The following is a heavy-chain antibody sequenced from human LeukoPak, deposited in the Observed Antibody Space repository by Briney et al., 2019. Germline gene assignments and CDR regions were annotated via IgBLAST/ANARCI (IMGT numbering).Heavy chain of an antibody. CDR3: ASGSSGYDP. Sequence: SETLSLTCTVSGVSISNYYWSWIRQPAGKGLEWIGRIYSSGTTIYNPSLKSRVTMSVDTSKNQFPLKLSSVTAADTAVYFCASGSSGYDPWGQGTLVTVSS. D-gene: IGHD5-12*01. CDR1: GVSISNYY. V-gene: IGHV4-4*07. CDR2: IYSSGTT. J-gene: IGHJ5*02.